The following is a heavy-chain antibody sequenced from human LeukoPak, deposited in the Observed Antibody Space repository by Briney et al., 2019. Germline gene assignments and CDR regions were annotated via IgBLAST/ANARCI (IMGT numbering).Heavy chain of an antibody. D-gene: IGHD3-10*01. CDR3: ASFAYGSGSYYNVDY. CDR2: ISSSGSTI. Sequence: GGSLRLSCAASGFTFSDYYMSWIRQAPGKGLEWVSYISSSGSTIYYADSVKGRFTISRDNAKNSLYLQMNSLRAEDTAVYYCASFAYGSGSYYNVDYWGQGTLVTVSS. CDR1: GFTFSDYY. V-gene: IGHV3-11*04. J-gene: IGHJ4*02.